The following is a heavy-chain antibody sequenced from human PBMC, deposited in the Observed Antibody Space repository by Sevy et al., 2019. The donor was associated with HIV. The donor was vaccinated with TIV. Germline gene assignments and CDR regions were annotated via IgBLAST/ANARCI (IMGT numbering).Heavy chain of an antibody. V-gene: IGHV3-30*02. CDR1: GFIFSNYA. Sequence: GGSLSLSCAASGFIFSNYAMHWVRQAPGQGLEWLAFIRYDGSNKNYENSVKGRFTISRDNSKNTLDLQMNSLRTEDTAVYYCAKVRYCSSASCHSSAADRAFYYSYYGVDVWGQGTTVTVSS. CDR3: AKVRYCSSASCHSSAADRAFYYSYYGVDV. J-gene: IGHJ6*02. D-gene: IGHD2-2*01. CDR2: IRYDGSNK.